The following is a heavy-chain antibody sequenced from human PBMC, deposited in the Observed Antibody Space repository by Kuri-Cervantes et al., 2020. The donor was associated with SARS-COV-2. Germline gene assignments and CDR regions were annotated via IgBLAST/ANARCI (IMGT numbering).Heavy chain of an antibody. J-gene: IGHJ6*03. CDR2: IKSKTDGGAT. Sequence: LSLTCAASGFTFSSYGMHWARQAPGKGLEWVGRIKSKTDGGATDYAAPVKGRFTISRDDSRNTVYLQMNSLKTEDTAVYYCTKTGGALAVYYYYMDVWGKGTTVTVSS. CDR1: GFTFSSYG. CDR3: TKTGGALAVYYYYMDV. V-gene: IGHV3-15*01. D-gene: IGHD6-19*01.